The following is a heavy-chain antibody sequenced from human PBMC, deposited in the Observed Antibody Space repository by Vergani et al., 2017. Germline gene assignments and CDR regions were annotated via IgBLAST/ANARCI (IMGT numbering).Heavy chain of an antibody. CDR1: GGSVSSGSYY. D-gene: IGHD2-2*01. CDR3: ARADLGGGSSTSCFDY. Sequence: QVQLQESGPGLVKPSETLSLTCTVSGGSVSSGSYYWSWIRQPAGKGLEWIGYIYYSGSTNYNPSLKSRVTISVDTSKNQFSLKLSSVTAADTAVYYCARADLGGGSSTSCFDYWGQGTLVTVSS. V-gene: IGHV4-61*10. J-gene: IGHJ4*02. CDR2: IYYSGST.